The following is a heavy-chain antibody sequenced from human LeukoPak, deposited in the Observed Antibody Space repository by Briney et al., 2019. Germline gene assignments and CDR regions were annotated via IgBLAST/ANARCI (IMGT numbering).Heavy chain of an antibody. D-gene: IGHD3-22*01. V-gene: IGHV4-59*01. CDR1: GGSISSYY. CDR3: ARNDYDSSGYYFDY. Sequence: SQTLSLTCTVSGGSISSYYWSWIRQPPEKGLEWIGYIYYSGSTNYNPSLKSRVTISVDTSKNQFSLKLSSVTAADTAVYYCARNDYDSSGYYFDYWGQGTLVTVSS. J-gene: IGHJ4*02. CDR2: IYYSGST.